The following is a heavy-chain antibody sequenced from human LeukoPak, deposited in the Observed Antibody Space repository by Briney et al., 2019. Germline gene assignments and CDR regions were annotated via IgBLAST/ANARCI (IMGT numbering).Heavy chain of an antibody. CDR1: GYTFTDYY. CDR3: ARSSVIVPAAINWFDP. Sequence: ASVKVSCKASGYTFTDYYMHWVRQAPGQGLEWMGWMNPKNGGTNYAQKFRGRVIMTRDTSINTSYMELSRLTSDDTAVYYCARSSVIVPAAINWFDPWGQGTLVTVSS. J-gene: IGHJ5*02. V-gene: IGHV1-2*02. CDR2: MNPKNGGT. D-gene: IGHD2-2*01.